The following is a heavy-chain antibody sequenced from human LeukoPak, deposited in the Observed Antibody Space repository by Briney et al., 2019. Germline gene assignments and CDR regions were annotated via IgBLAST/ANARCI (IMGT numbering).Heavy chain of an antibody. Sequence: GGSLRLSCAASGFTFSSYGMHWVRQAPGKGLEWVAVISYDGSNKYYADSVKGRFTISRDNSKNTLYLQMNSLRAEDTAVYYCAGEGPGIPDYWGQGTLVTVSS. CDR3: AGEGPGIPDY. CDR1: GFTFSSYG. J-gene: IGHJ4*02. CDR2: ISYDGSNK. V-gene: IGHV3-30*03. D-gene: IGHD5-18*01.